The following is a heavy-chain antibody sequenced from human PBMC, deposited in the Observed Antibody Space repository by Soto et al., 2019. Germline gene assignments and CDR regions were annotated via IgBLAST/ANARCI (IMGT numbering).Heavy chain of an antibody. CDR2: ISSSSSYI. V-gene: IGHV3-21*01. CDR3: ARPIAARLPGMDV. J-gene: IGHJ6*02. Sequence: GGSLRLSCAASGFTFSSYSMNWVRQAPGKGLEWVSSISSSSSYIYYADSVKGRFTISRDNAKNSLYLQMNSLRAEDTAVYYCARPIAARLPGMDVWGQGTTVTVYS. D-gene: IGHD6-6*01. CDR1: GFTFSSYS.